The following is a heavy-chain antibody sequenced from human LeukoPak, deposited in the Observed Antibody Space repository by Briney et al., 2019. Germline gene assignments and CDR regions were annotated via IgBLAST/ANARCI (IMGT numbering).Heavy chain of an antibody. Sequence: SGGSLRLSCAASGFTFSSYWMSWVRQAPGKGLEWVANIKQDGSEKYYVDSVKGRFTISRDNAKNSLYLQMNSLRAEDTAVYYCARDLVATYDILTGHYFLSERAFDIWGQGTMVTVSS. CDR1: GFTFSSYW. V-gene: IGHV3-7*01. CDR2: IKQDGSEK. J-gene: IGHJ3*02. D-gene: IGHD3-9*01. CDR3: ARDLVATYDILTGHYFLSERAFDI.